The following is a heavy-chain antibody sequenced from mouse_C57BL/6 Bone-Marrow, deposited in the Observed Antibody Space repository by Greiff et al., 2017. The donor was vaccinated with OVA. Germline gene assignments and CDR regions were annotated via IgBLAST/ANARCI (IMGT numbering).Heavy chain of an antibody. CDR2: ISSGSSTL. V-gene: IGHV5-17*01. J-gene: IGHJ2*01. D-gene: IGHD4-1*02. CDR1: GFTFSDYG. CDR3: ASATGTGYYLDY. Sequence: EVKLVESGGGLVKPGGSLKLSCAASGFTFSDYGMHWVRQAPETGLEWVAYISSGSSTLYSADTVKGRFTISRDNAKNTLFLQMNSLRAEDTAMYYCASATGTGYYLDYWGQGTTLTVSS.